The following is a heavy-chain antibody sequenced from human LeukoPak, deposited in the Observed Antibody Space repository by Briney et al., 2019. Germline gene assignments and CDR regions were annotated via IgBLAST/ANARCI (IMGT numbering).Heavy chain of an antibody. D-gene: IGHD2-15*01. Sequence: GGSLRLSCAASGFTFTSYAMNWVRQAPGKGLEWVSAISGSGGSTYYADSVKGRFTVSRDDSENTLFLQMNSLRAEDTAIYYCAKDTDVVVPEYFQYWGQGTLVTVSS. J-gene: IGHJ1*01. CDR1: GFTFTSYA. CDR3: AKDTDVVVPEYFQY. V-gene: IGHV3-23*01. CDR2: ISGSGGST.